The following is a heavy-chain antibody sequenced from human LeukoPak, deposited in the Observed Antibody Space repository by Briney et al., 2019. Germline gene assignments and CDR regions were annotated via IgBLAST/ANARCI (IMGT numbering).Heavy chain of an antibody. V-gene: IGHV3-74*01. CDR1: GFTFSNHW. J-gene: IGHJ4*02. D-gene: IGHD1-1*01. Sequence: GGSLRLSCAASGFTFSNHWMNWVRQAPGRGLVWVSRINTDGSSTTYADSVKGRFTISRDNAKNTLYLQMNSLKNEDTAVYYCTKDRVWNSFDSWGQGTLVTVSS. CDR2: INTDGSST. CDR3: TKDRVWNSFDS.